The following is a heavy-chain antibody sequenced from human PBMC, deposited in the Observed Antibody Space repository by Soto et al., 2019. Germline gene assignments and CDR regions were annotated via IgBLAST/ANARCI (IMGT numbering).Heavy chain of an antibody. J-gene: IGHJ1*01. Sequence: GASVKVSCKASGGTFSSYAISWVRRAPGQGLEWMGGIIPIFGTANYAQKFQGRVTITADESTSTAYMELSSLRSEDTAVYYCARDNCSGGSCITDAEYFQHWGQGTLVTVSS. CDR2: IIPIFGTA. CDR3: ARDNCSGGSCITDAEYFQH. D-gene: IGHD2-15*01. V-gene: IGHV1-69*13. CDR1: GGTFSSYA.